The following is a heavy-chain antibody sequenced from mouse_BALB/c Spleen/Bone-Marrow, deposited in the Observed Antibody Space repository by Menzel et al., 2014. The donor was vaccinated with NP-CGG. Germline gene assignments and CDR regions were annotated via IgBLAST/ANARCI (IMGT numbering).Heavy chain of an antibody. D-gene: IGHD4-1*01. CDR1: GFNIKDAY. CDR2: IDPANGNT. V-gene: IGHV14-3*02. Sequence: VQLKESGAELVKPGASVKSSCTASGFNIKDAYMHWVKQRPEQGLEWIGRIDPANGNTKYDPKFQGKATITADTSSNTAYLQLSSLTSEDTAVYYYARWEYYAMDYWGQGTSVTVSS. CDR3: ARWEYYAMDY. J-gene: IGHJ4*01.